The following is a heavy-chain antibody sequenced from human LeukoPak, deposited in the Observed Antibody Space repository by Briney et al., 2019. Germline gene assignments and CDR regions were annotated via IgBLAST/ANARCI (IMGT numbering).Heavy chain of an antibody. Sequence: SETLSLTCTVSGGSISSGGYYWSWIRQHPGKGLEWIGYIYYSGSTYYNPSLKSRVTISVDTSKNQFSLKLSSVTAADMAVYYCARIDCSSTSCYNGYWGQGTLVTVSS. J-gene: IGHJ4*02. V-gene: IGHV4-31*03. CDR1: GGSISSGGYY. CDR3: ARIDCSSTSCYNGY. CDR2: IYYSGST. D-gene: IGHD2-2*02.